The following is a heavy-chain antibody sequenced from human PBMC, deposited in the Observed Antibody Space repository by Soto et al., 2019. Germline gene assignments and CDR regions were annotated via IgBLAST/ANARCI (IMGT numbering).Heavy chain of an antibody. Sequence: GASVKVSCKASGGAFSSYTISWVRQAPGQGLEWMGRIIPILGIANYAQKFQGRVTITADKSTSTAYMELSSLRSEDTAVYYCAREGRPYSGSPGNWFDPWGQGTLVTVS. CDR2: IIPILGIA. CDR3: AREGRPYSGSPGNWFDP. CDR1: GGAFSSYT. D-gene: IGHD1-26*01. V-gene: IGHV1-69*04. J-gene: IGHJ5*02.